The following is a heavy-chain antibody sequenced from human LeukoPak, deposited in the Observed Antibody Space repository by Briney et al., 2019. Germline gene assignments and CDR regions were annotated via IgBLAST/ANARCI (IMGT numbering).Heavy chain of an antibody. CDR1: GFTFSSYS. Sequence: GGSLRLSCAASGFTFSSYSMNWVRQAPGKGLEWVSSIGSSRSYIYYADSVKGRFTISRNNAKNSLYLQMNSLRAEDTAVYYCARDLDLKRITMVRGVSPPIDYWGQGTLVTVSS. V-gene: IGHV3-21*01. CDR3: ARDLDLKRITMVRGVSPPIDY. D-gene: IGHD3-10*01. J-gene: IGHJ4*02. CDR2: IGSSRSYI.